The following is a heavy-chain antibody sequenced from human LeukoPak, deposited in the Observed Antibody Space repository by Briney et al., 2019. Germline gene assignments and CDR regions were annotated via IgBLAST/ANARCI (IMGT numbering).Heavy chain of an antibody. CDR2: VTSSGGNT. CDR3: ARLMPPVDCSRTSCFGFDY. D-gene: IGHD2-2*01. J-gene: IGHJ4*02. Sequence: PGGSLRLSCTASGFXFSSYAISWVRQAPGKGLEWVSAVTSSGGNTYYADSVKGRFTISRDNSKDTLYLQMNSLRAEDAAVYYCARLMPPVDCSRTSCFGFDYWGQGTLVTVSS. V-gene: IGHV3-23*01. CDR1: GFXFSSYA.